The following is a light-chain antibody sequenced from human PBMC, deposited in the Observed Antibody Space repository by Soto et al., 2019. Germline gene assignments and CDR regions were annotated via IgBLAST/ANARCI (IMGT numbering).Light chain of an antibody. J-gene: IGLJ2*01. CDR1: SSNIGSNI. Sequence: QSVLSQPPSASGTPGKRVTISCSGRSSNIGSNIVNWYQQLPGTAPKLLIYSNDQRPSGLPDRFSGSKSGTSASLAISGLQSEDEADYYGSALDASLNAVLFVGGTKPTGL. V-gene: IGLV1-44*01. CDR3: SALDASLNAVL. CDR2: SND.